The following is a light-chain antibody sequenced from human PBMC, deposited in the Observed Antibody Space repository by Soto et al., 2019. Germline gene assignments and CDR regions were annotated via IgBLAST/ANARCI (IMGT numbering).Light chain of an antibody. CDR1: QSVSNRY. CDR3: QQFNNWPLT. CDR2: GAS. Sequence: ELVLTQSPGTLSLSPGERAKLSCRASQSVSNRYLAWYQQKPGQAPRLLIYGASNRATGIPARFSGSGSGAEFTLTISSLQSEDFAVYYCQQFNNWPLTFGGGTKVDIK. V-gene: IGKV3D-15*01. J-gene: IGKJ4*01.